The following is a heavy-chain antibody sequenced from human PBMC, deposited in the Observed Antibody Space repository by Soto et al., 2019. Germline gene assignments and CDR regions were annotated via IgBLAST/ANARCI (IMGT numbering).Heavy chain of an antibody. Sequence: SETLSLTCTVSGGSISGSTYYWGWSRQPPGKGLEYIGIIYYSESTYYNPSLKSRATISLDTSKNQFSLKLSSVTAADTAVYYCATKKGIEGANDWFDPWGQGILVTVSS. CDR3: ATKKGIEGANDWFDP. J-gene: IGHJ5*02. CDR1: GGSISGSTYY. D-gene: IGHD1-26*01. CDR2: IYYSEST. V-gene: IGHV4-39*01.